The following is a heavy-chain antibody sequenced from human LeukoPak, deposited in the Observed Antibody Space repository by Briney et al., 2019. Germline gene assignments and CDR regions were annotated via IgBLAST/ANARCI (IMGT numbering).Heavy chain of an antibody. CDR3: AREGYYYDSGGYYSYYFDY. V-gene: IGHV3-21*01. J-gene: IGHJ4*02. CDR2: ISSSSSYI. D-gene: IGHD3-22*01. CDR1: GFTFSSYS. Sequence: GGSLRLSCAASGFTFSSYSMNWVRQAPGKGLEWVSSISSSSSYIYYADSVKGRFTISRDNAKNSLYLQMNSLRAEDTAVYYCAREGYYYDSGGYYSYYFDYWGQGTLVTVSS.